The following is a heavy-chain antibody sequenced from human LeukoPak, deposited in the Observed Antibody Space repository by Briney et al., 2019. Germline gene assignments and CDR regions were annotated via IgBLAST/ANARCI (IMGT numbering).Heavy chain of an antibody. CDR2: INPNSGGT. Sequence: ASVKVSCKASGYTFTGYYMHWVRQAPGQGLEWMGWINPNSGGTNYAQKFQGRVTMTRDTSISTAYMELSRLRSEDTAVYYCARGQYYYDSSGYHDAFDIWGQGTMVTVSS. D-gene: IGHD3-22*01. V-gene: IGHV1-2*02. J-gene: IGHJ3*02. CDR3: ARGQYYYDSSGYHDAFDI. CDR1: GYTFTGYY.